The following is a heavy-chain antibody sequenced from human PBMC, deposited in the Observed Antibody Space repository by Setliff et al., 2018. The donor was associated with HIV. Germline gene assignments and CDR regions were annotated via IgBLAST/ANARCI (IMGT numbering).Heavy chain of an antibody. CDR3: ARHSGGSFYHFWSGDYYYYGMDV. CDR2: IYYSGST. CDR1: GFSISSDGFY. V-gene: IGHV4-31*03. D-gene: IGHD3-3*01. Sequence: SETLSLTCTLSGFSISSDGFYWNWIRQRPGKGLEWIGYIYYSGSTYYNPSLKSRVTISVDTSKNQFSLKLSSVTAADTAVYYCARHSGGSFYHFWSGDYYYYGMDVWGQGTTVTVSS. J-gene: IGHJ6*02.